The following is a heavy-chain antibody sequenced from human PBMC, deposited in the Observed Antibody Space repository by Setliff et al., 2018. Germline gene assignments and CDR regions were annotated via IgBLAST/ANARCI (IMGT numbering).Heavy chain of an antibody. J-gene: IGHJ4*01. CDR1: GFAFDSYA. CDR3: ARSPHDFWSGRVFFDY. V-gene: IGHV3-33*08. CDR2: IFHDGRDI. D-gene: IGHD3-3*01. Sequence: LRLSCAASGFAFDSYAMHWVRQAPGKGLEWVAIIFHDGRDIYYGDSVQGRFTISRDNPKNTLHLQMNGLRVEDTAIYYCARSPHDFWSGRVFFDYWGQGMLVTVSS.